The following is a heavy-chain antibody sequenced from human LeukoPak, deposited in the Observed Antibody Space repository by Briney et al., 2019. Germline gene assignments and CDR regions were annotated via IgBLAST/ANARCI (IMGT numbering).Heavy chain of an antibody. CDR2: ISSSCNPM. CDR3: ARRGDFLDY. V-gene: IGHV3-48*03. J-gene: IGHJ4*02. CDR1: GFTFSNYE. Sequence: GGSLRLSCAASGFTFSNYEMNWVRQAPGEGLEWVSYISSSCNPMYYADSVKGRFTLSRDNAENSLYLQMNSLRAEDTAVYYCARRGDFLDYWGQGTLVTVSS. D-gene: IGHD2-21*02.